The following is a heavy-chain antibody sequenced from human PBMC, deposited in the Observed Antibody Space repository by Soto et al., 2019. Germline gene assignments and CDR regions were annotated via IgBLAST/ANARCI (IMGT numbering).Heavy chain of an antibody. CDR3: ARDPVAGTSWFDP. J-gene: IGHJ5*02. CDR2: IIPIFGTA. Sequence: GASVKVSCKASGGTFSSYAISWVRQAPGQGLEWMGGIIPIFGTANYAQKFQGRVTITADKSTSTAYMELSSLRSEDTAVYYCARDPVAGTSWFDPWGQGTLVTVSS. V-gene: IGHV1-69*06. CDR1: GGTFSSYA. D-gene: IGHD6-19*01.